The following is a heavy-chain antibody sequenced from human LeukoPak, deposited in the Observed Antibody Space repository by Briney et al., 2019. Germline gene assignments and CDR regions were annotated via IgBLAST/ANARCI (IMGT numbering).Heavy chain of an antibody. Sequence: SETLSLTCTVSGGSISSYCWNWIRQPPGKGLEWIGYTCTSGSTNYNPSLMSRVTISVDTSKNQSSLKLISVTAADTAVYYCARHQHQLVTGYDYWGQGTLVTVSS. CDR3: ARHQHQLVTGYDY. D-gene: IGHD6-13*01. CDR2: TCTSGST. CDR1: GGSISSYC. V-gene: IGHV4-4*09. J-gene: IGHJ4*02.